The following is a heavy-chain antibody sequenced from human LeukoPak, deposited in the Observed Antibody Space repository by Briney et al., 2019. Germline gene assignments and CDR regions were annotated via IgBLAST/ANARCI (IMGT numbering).Heavy chain of an antibody. CDR1: GGTFSSYA. D-gene: IGHD3-22*01. CDR3: ARPGRQYYYDSSGYDVFDI. CDR2: IIPIFGTA. V-gene: IGHV1-69*05. Sequence: SVKVSCKASGGTFSSYAISWVRQAPGQGLEWMGGIIPIFGTANYAQKFQGRVTITTDESTSTAYMELRSLRSEDTAVYYCARPGRQYYYDSSGYDVFDIGAQGTMVPVFS. J-gene: IGHJ3*02.